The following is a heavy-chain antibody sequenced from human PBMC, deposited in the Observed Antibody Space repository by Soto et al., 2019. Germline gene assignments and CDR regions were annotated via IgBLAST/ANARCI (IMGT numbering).Heavy chain of an antibody. Sequence: GGSLRLSCAASGFTFSSYSMNWVRQAPGKGLEWVSSISSSSSYIYYAGSVKGRFTISRDNAKNSLYLQMNSLRAEDTAVYYCAREVRYSSSSGYYYYGMDVWGQGTTVTVSS. CDR1: GFTFSSYS. D-gene: IGHD6-6*01. CDR3: AREVRYSSSSGYYYYGMDV. J-gene: IGHJ6*02. CDR2: ISSSSSYI. V-gene: IGHV3-21*01.